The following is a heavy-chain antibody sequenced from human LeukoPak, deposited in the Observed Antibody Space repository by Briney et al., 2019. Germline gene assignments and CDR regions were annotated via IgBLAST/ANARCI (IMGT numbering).Heavy chain of an antibody. CDR3: AKGHMVRGSYGMDV. D-gene: IGHD3-10*01. Sequence: GGSLRLSCAASGFTFSSYWMSWVRQAPGKGLEWVSGISGLGSNTYYADSVKGRFTISRDNSKNTLYLQMNSLRAEDTAVYYCAKGHMVRGSYGMDVWGKGTTVTVSS. V-gene: IGHV3-23*01. CDR2: ISGLGSNT. CDR1: GFTFSSYW. J-gene: IGHJ6*04.